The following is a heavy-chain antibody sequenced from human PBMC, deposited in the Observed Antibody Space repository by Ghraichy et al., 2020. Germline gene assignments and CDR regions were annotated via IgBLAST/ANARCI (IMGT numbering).Heavy chain of an antibody. Sequence: SETLSLTCTVSGGSISSSSYYWGWIRQPPGKGLEWIGSIYYSGSTYYNPSLKSRVTISVDTSKHQFSLKLSSVTAADTAVYYCARLSGYSYGLDYWGQGTLVTVSS. J-gene: IGHJ4*02. D-gene: IGHD5-18*01. V-gene: IGHV4-39*01. CDR2: IYYSGST. CDR1: GGSISSSSYY. CDR3: ARLSGYSYGLDY.